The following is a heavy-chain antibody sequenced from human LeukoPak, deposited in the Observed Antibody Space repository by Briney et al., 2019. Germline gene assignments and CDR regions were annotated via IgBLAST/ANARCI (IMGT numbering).Heavy chain of an antibody. V-gene: IGHV4-59*01. CDR3: ARMTVAAATYYYYYYMDV. CDR2: IYYSGST. CDR1: GGSISSYY. D-gene: IGHD6-19*01. J-gene: IGHJ6*03. Sequence: SETLSLTCTVSGGSISSYYWSWIRQPPGKGLEWIGYIYYSGSTNYNPSLKSRVTISVDTSKNQFSLKLSSVTAADTAVYYCARMTVAAATYYYYYYMDVWGKGTTVTVSS.